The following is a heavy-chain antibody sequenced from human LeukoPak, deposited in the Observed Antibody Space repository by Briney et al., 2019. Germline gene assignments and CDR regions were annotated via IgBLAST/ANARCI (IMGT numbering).Heavy chain of an antibody. V-gene: IGHV3-23*01. J-gene: IGHJ4*02. CDR3: AKVSTTSCYGWNDY. D-gene: IGHD2-2*01. CDR2: ISDSDGNT. Sequence: PGGSLRLSCAVSGFTFSSYAVGWVRQAPGEGLEWVSAISDSDGNTYYADSVKGRFTIYTDNSKSTLYLQMNSLRADDTAVYYCAKVSTTSCYGWNDYWGQGTLVTVSS. CDR1: GFTFSSYA.